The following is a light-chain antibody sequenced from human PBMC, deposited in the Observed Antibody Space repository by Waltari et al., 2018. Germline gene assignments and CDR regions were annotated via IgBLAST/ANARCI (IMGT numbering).Light chain of an antibody. CDR3: KSYTTKNTWV. CDR2: EVS. V-gene: IGLV2-14*01. J-gene: IGLJ3*02. Sequence: QSALTQPASVSGSPGQSITISCTGTSNDVGGYSYVSWYQQHPGKAPKLMIFEVSKGPSGVSNRFSGSKSDNTSSLTISGLQAEDEADYFCKSYTTKNTWVFGGGTKLTVL. CDR1: SNDVGGYSY.